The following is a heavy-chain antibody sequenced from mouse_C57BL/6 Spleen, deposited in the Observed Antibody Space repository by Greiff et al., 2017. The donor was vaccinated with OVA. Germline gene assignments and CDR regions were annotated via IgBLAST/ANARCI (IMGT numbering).Heavy chain of an antibody. CDR1: GFSLTSYG. V-gene: IGHV2-6-1*01. Sequence: VHLVESGPGLVAPSQSLSIPCTVSGFSLTSYGVHWVRQPPGKGLEWLVVIWSDRSTTYNSALKSRLSISKDNSKSQVFLKMNSLQTDDTAMYYCARHRTVVDAMDYWGQGTSVTVSS. CDR3: ARHRTVVDAMDY. D-gene: IGHD1-1*01. J-gene: IGHJ4*01. CDR2: IWSDRST.